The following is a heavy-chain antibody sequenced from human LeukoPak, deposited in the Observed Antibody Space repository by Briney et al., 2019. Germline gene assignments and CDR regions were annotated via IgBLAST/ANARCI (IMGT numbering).Heavy chain of an antibody. V-gene: IGHV1-46*01. Sequence: ASVTVSFKTSGYTFSNYYLHWLRQAPGQGPEWMGIIKPSDGSTQYPQKFQGRVTMTRGMSASTVYMELSSLTSDDTAMYYCAREPPESYGFDYWGQGAPVTVSS. J-gene: IGHJ4*02. CDR3: AREPPESYGFDY. CDR1: GYTFSNYY. D-gene: IGHD4-17*01. CDR2: IKPSDGST.